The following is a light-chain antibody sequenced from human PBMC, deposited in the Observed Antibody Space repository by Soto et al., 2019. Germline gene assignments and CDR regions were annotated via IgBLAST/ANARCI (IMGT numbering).Light chain of an antibody. J-gene: IGKJ1*01. CDR1: QSISRS. V-gene: IGKV1-39*01. Sequence: DLQMTQSPSSLSASVGDRVTITCRASQSISRSLNWYQRKLGKVPKVLIYGASSLQSGVPSRFSGSGSGTDFTLTISSLQPEDFATYYCQESYTALWGTFGQGTRVEI. CDR3: QESYTALWGT. CDR2: GAS.